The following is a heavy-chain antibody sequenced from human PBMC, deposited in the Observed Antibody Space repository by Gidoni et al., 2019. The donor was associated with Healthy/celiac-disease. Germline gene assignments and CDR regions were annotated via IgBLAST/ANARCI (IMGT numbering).Heavy chain of an antibody. Sequence: QGQLLQSGSEWKKPGASVTVSCKAAEYTSTSYAMNWVRQAPGQGLEWMGWINTNTGNPTYAQGFTGRFVFSLDTSVSTAYLQTSSLKAEDTAVYYCARVDAVAHYGMDVWGQGTTVTVSS. J-gene: IGHJ6*02. CDR1: EYTSTSYA. CDR3: ARVDAVAHYGMDV. CDR2: INTNTGNP. V-gene: IGHV7-4-1*02. D-gene: IGHD6-19*01.